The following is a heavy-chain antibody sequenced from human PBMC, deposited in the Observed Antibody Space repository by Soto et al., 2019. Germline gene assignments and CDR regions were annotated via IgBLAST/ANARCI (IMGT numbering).Heavy chain of an antibody. Sequence: EVQLVESGGGLIQRGGSLRLSCAASGFTVSGNYMGWVRQAPGKGLEWVSVMFSGGSTYYADSVKGRFTIYRDNSKNTLYLQMSSLRAEDTAVYYCVSSRTFTYGSDYWGQGTLVTVSS. V-gene: IGHV3-53*01. CDR2: MFSGGST. CDR1: GFTVSGNY. CDR3: VSSRTFTYGSDY. J-gene: IGHJ4*02. D-gene: IGHD3-10*01.